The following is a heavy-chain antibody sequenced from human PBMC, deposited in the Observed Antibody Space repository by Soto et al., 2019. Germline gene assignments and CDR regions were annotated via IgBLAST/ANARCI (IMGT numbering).Heavy chain of an antibody. CDR3: ARGPDYYGSGRGGRFDY. J-gene: IGHJ4*02. D-gene: IGHD3-10*01. CDR2: IIPIFGTA. V-gene: IGHV1-69*13. CDR1: GGTFSSYA. Sequence: SVKVSCKASGGTFSSYAISWVRQAPGQGLEWMGGIIPIFGTANYAQKFQGRVTITADESTSTAYMELSSLRSEDTAVYYCARGPDYYGSGRGGRFDYWGQGTLVTISS.